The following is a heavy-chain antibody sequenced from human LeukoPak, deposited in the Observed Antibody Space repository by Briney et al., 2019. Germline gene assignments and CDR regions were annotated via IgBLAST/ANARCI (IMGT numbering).Heavy chain of an antibody. D-gene: IGHD6-13*01. V-gene: IGHV3-64D*06. CDR3: VKDILSHSSSSHHSSYFDY. Sequence: GGSLRLSSSASGFTFSSYAMHWVRQAPGKGLEYVSAISSNGGSTYYADSVKGRFTISRDNSKNTLYLQMSSLRAEDTAVYYCVKDILSHSSSSHHSSYFDYWGQGTLVTVSS. CDR1: GFTFSSYA. J-gene: IGHJ4*02. CDR2: ISSNGGST.